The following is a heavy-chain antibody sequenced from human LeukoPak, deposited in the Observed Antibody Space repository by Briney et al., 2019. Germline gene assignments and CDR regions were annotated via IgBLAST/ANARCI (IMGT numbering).Heavy chain of an antibody. CDR1: GFTFSSYW. J-gene: IGHJ6*03. Sequence: PGGSLRLSCAASGFTFSSYWMSWVRQAPGKGLEWVANIKQDGSEKYYVDSVKGRFTISRDNAKNSLYLQMNSLRAEDTAVYYCARDLVSSTNYYYYYMDVWGKGTTVTVSS. CDR2: IKQDGSEK. CDR3: ARDLVSSTNYYYYYMDV. D-gene: IGHD6-6*01. V-gene: IGHV3-7*01.